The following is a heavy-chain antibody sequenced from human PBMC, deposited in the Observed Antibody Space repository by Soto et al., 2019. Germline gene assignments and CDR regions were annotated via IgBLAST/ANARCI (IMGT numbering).Heavy chain of an antibody. V-gene: IGHV1-69*13. D-gene: IGHD2-15*01. CDR1: VGTFSSYA. CDR2: IIPIFGTA. Sequence: SSVKLSCKASVGTFSSYAISWVRQAPGQGLEWMGGIIPIFGTANYAQKFQGRVTITADESTSTAYMELSSLRSEDTAVYYCAREGSDCSGGSCYPNWFDPWGQGTLVTVSS. J-gene: IGHJ5*02. CDR3: AREGSDCSGGSCYPNWFDP.